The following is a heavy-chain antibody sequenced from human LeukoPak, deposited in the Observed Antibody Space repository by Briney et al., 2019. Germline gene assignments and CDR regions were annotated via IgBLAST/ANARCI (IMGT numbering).Heavy chain of an antibody. CDR3: ARTTEGGYTYGYFYYYYMDV. Sequence: SETLSLTCTVSGGSISSSTYYWGWIRQPPGKGLEWIGYIHYSGSTNYNPSLKSRVTISVDTSKNQFSLKLSSVTAADTAVYYCARTTEGGYTYGYFYYYYMDVWGKGTTVTISS. D-gene: IGHD5-18*01. V-gene: IGHV4-61*05. CDR1: GGSISSSTYY. CDR2: IHYSGST. J-gene: IGHJ6*03.